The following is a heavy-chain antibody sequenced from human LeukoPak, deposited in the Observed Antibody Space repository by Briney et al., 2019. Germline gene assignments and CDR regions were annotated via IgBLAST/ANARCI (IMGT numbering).Heavy chain of an antibody. Sequence: ASVKVSCKASGYTFTGYYMHWVRQAPGQGLEWMGWINPTSGGTKYAQKFQGRVTMTRDTSISTAYMELNPLRSDDTAMYYCARAAGDYGDYDYFYYMDVWGKGTTVTISS. CDR3: ARAAGDYGDYDYFYYMDV. J-gene: IGHJ6*03. D-gene: IGHD4-17*01. CDR2: INPTSGGT. CDR1: GYTFTGYY. V-gene: IGHV1-2*02.